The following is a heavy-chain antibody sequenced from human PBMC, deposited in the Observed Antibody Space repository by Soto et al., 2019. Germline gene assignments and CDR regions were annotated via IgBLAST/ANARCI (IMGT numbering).Heavy chain of an antibody. J-gene: IGHJ6*03. V-gene: IGHV3-33*01. CDR1: GFTFSNYA. CDR3: ARDSGGDYHNYYMDV. D-gene: IGHD4-17*01. CDR2: IWYDGSDK. Sequence: QMQLVESGGGVVQPGTSLRLSCAASGFTFSNYAMHWVHQAPGKGLEWVTIIWYDGSDKNYGDSVKGRFTISRDNSKNPLYLQMNSLRVEDTAVYYCARDSGGDYHNYYMDVWGKGTTVTVSS.